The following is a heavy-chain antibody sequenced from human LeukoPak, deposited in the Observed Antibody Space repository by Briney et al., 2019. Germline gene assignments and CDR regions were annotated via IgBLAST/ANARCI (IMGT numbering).Heavy chain of an antibody. Sequence: GGSLRLSCAASGFTFSSYAMSWVRKAPGKGLEWVSIISGSGGSTYYGDSVKDRFTISRDNSKNTLYRTMNSLRAEDTAVYYCAKKEGNWNVFDYWGQGTLVTVSS. D-gene: IGHD1-20*01. V-gene: IGHV3-23*01. J-gene: IGHJ4*02. CDR3: AKKEGNWNVFDY. CDR1: GFTFSSYA. CDR2: ISGSGGST.